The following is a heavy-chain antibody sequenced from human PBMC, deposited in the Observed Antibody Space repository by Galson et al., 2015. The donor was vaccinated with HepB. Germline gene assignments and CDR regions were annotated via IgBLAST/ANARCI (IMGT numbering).Heavy chain of an antibody. CDR1: GFTFSYYY. J-gene: IGHJ6*03. D-gene: IGHD2-2*02. V-gene: IGHV3-7*03. Sequence: SLRLSCAASGFTFSYYYMTWVRQAPGKGLEWVANINEGGSDKFYVDSVKGRFTISRDNAKNSLYLQMNSLRVDDTAVYYCARVGSPRGRRTYCTSTGCYTYYYYMDVWGTGTTVTVSS. CDR3: ARVGSPRGRRTYCTSTGCYTYYYYMDV. CDR2: INEGGSDK.